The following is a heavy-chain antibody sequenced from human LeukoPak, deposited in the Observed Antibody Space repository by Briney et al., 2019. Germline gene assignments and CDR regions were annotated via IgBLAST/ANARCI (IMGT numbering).Heavy chain of an antibody. CDR1: GFTFDDYA. J-gene: IGHJ6*02. V-gene: IGHV3-9*01. CDR2: ISWSSGNI. Sequence: TGGSLRLSCAASGFTFDDYAMHWVRQAPGKGLEWVSGISWSSGNIGYADSVKGRFTISRDNAKNSLYLQMNSLRAEDTALYYCAKDIRFLEYGMDVWGQGTTVTVSS. CDR3: AKDIRFLEYGMDV. D-gene: IGHD3-3*01.